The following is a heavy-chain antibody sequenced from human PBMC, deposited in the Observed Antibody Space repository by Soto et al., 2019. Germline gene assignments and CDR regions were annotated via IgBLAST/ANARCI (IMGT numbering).Heavy chain of an antibody. CDR2: INPNSGGT. D-gene: IGHD6-6*01. CDR1: GYTFTGYY. CDR3: ARGEARPERIFDY. J-gene: IGHJ4*02. Sequence: ASVKVSCKASGYTFTGYYMHWVRQAPGQGLEWMGWINPNSGGTNYAQKFQGWVTMTRDTSISTAYMELSRLRSDDTAVYYCARGEARPERIFDYWGQGTLVTVSS. V-gene: IGHV1-2*04.